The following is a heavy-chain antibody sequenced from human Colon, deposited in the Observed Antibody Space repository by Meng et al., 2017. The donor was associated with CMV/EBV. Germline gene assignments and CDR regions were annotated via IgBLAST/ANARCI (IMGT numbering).Heavy chain of an antibody. CDR1: IPSSSVG. CDR3: ARDSNDYSDYAHWFDA. J-gene: IGHJ5*02. D-gene: IGHD4-11*01. Sequence: IPSSSVGMNWVRQARGKVLELGSSISTISGFMYYEDSERGRFTISRNNAKNSVYLQMNSLRAEDTAVYYCARDSNDYSDYAHWFDAWGQGTLVTVSS. V-gene: IGHV3-21*01. CDR2: ISTISGFM.